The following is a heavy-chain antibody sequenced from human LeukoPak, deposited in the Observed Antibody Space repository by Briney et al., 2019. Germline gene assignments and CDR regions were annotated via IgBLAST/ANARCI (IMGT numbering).Heavy chain of an antibody. J-gene: IGHJ4*02. CDR3: ARETDFWSGYYRSHYFDY. CDR2: ISSSSSYI. D-gene: IGHD3-3*01. V-gene: IGHV3-21*01. CDR1: GFTFSSYS. Sequence: GGSLRLSCAASGFTFSSYSMNWVRQAPGKGLEWVSSISSSSSYIHYADSVKGRFTISRDNAKNSLYLQMNSLRAEDTAVYYCARETDFWSGYYRSHYFDYWGQGTLVTVSS.